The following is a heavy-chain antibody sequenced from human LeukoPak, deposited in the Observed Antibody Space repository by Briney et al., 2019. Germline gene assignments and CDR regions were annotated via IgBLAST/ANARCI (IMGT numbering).Heavy chain of an antibody. D-gene: IGHD2-2*01. J-gene: IGHJ5*02. CDR3: ARDRTYCSGTSCYPRWFDP. Sequence: SETLSLTCTVSGGSIGNYFWSWIRQPPGKGLEWSGYIYYGGSTNYNPSLKSRVIISVDTSKNQFSLKLSSVTAADTAVYYCARDRTYCSGTSCYPRWFDPWGRGTLVTVSS. V-gene: IGHV4-59*01. CDR2: IYYGGST. CDR1: GGSIGNYF.